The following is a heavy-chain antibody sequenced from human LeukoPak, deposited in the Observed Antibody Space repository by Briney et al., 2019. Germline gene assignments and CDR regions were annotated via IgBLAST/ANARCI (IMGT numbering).Heavy chain of an antibody. CDR2: IYYSGST. J-gene: IGHJ3*02. CDR3: ARPSSGYYDRGAFHI. D-gene: IGHD3-22*01. V-gene: IGHV4-59*01. CDR1: GGSISNYY. Sequence: SETLSLTCTVSGGSISNYYWSWIRQPPGKGLEWIGYIYYSGSTNYHPSLKSRVTISVDTSKNQFSLKLSSVTAADTAVYYCARPSSGYYDRGAFHIWGQGTMVTVSS.